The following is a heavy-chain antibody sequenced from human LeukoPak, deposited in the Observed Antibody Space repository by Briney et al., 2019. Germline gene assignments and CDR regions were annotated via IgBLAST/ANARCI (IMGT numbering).Heavy chain of an antibody. J-gene: IGHJ6*02. CDR2: VYHSGST. V-gene: IGHV4-4*02. D-gene: IGHD2-2*01. CDR3: AAQKYCSSTSCYGMDV. CDR1: GDSISTNHW. Sequence: PSGTLSLTCAVSGDSISTNHWWSWVRQPPGKGLEWIGEVYHSGSTYYNPSLKSRVTISVDRSKNQFSLKLSSVTAADTAVYYCAAQKYCSSTSCYGMDVWGQGTTVTVSS.